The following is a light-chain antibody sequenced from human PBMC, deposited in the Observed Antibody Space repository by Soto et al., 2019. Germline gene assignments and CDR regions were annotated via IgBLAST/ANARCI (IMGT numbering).Light chain of an antibody. CDR2: EVR. CDR3: SAYTTSSTLV. CDR1: RRDVGAYNL. Sequence: QSALTQPASVSGSAGQSITISCTGTRRDVGAYNLVSWYQQHPGTAPKLIIYEVRNRPSGISSRFSGSRSGNTASLTISGLQPEDEGDYYCSAYTTSSTLVFGGGTKVTVL. V-gene: IGLV2-14*01. J-gene: IGLJ3*02.